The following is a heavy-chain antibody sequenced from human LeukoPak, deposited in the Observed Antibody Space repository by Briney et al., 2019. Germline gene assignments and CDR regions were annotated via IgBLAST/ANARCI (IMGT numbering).Heavy chain of an antibody. CDR1: GGTFSSYA. V-gene: IGHV1-69*13. CDR2: IIPIFGTA. D-gene: IGHD3-22*01. CDR3: ARGSVGSGYYDSSGSFDY. J-gene: IGHJ4*02. Sequence: ASVKVSCKASGGTFSSYAISWVRQAPGQGLEWMGGIIPIFGTANYAQKFQGRVTITADESTSTAYMELSSLRSEDTAVYYCARGSVGSGYYDSSGSFDYWGQGTPVTVSS.